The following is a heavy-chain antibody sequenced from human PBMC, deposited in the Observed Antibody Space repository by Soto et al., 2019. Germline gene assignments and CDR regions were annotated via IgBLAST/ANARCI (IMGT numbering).Heavy chain of an antibody. J-gene: IGHJ3*02. D-gene: IGHD6-19*01. CDR3: ASYSSGWPLDAVDI. V-gene: IGHV1-8*01. CDR2: MNPNSGNT. CDR1: GYTFTSYD. Sequence: QVQLVQSGAEVKKPGASVKVSCKASGYTFTSYDINWVRQATGQGLEWMGWMNPNSGNTGYAQKFQGRVTMTRNTSRSTAYMELSSLRSDDTAVYYCASYSSGWPLDAVDIWGQGSMVTVSS.